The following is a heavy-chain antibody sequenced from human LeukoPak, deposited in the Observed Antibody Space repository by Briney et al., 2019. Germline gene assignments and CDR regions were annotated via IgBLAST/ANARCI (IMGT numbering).Heavy chain of an antibody. V-gene: IGHV4-34*01. CDR1: GGPFSGYF. CDR2: IHKSGST. CDR3: ARRYYYNLGSFPFDF. Sequence: PSETLSLTCAVSGGPFSGYFWSWIRQSSGKGLEWIGEIHKSGSTNYNPSLNSRVTISEDTSKNQFYLNLNSVTAADTAVYYCARRYYYNLGSFPFDFWGQGTLVTVSS. J-gene: IGHJ4*02. D-gene: IGHD3-10*01.